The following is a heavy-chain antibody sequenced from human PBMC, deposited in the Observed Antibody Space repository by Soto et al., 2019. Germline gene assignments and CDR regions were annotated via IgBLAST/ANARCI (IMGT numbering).Heavy chain of an antibody. CDR3: ARLGYYYDFWSGYLAPRYYYYGMDV. CDR2: IYYHGNT. CDR1: GCPISSRTYS. Sequence: SATLSLTCAVSGCPISSRTYSWGWIRQPPGESLEWIGTIYYHGNTYYNPSLKSRVTISVDTSNNQLSLKLRSVTAADTAVYYCARLGYYYDFWSGYLAPRYYYYGMDVWGQGTTVT. J-gene: IGHJ6*02. V-gene: IGHV4-39*01. D-gene: IGHD3-3*01.